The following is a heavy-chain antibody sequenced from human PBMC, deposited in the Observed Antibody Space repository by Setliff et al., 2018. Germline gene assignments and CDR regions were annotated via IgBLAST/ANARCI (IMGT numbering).Heavy chain of an antibody. D-gene: IGHD3-10*01. Sequence: GVLRLSCTASGLSYINDWVSWVRQSPGRGLEWVANINQDGSGKYYVDSVKGRFTISRDNAKNSLSLQMNGLRGEDTAVYYCFGAGTCSYWGQGTLVTVSS. J-gene: IGHJ4*02. CDR2: INQDGSGK. CDR1: GLSYINDW. CDR3: FGAGTCSY. V-gene: IGHV3-7*03.